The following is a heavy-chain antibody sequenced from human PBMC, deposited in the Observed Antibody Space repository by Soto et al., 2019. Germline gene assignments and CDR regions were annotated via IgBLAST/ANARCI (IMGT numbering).Heavy chain of an antibody. CDR3: ARGYRSSYGYAPAFDI. V-gene: IGHV4-34*01. Sequence: SETLSLTCAVYGGSFSGYYWSWIRQPPGKGLEWIGEINHSGSTNYNPSLKSRVTISVDTSKNQFSLKLSSVTAADTAVYYCARGYRSSYGYAPAFDIWGQGTMVTVSS. CDR2: INHSGST. D-gene: IGHD5-18*01. J-gene: IGHJ3*02. CDR1: GGSFSGYY.